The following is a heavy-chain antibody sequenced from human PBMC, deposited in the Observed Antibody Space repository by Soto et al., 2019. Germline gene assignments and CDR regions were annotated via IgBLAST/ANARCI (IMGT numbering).Heavy chain of an antibody. CDR2: ISAYNGNT. D-gene: IGHD6-19*01. J-gene: IGHJ4*02. CDR3: ARTKYSSGTGYYFDY. Sequence: ASVKVSCKASVYIFTSYGISWVRRAPGQGHEWMGWISAYNGNTNYAQKLQGRVTMTTDTSTSTAYMELRSLRSDDTAVYYCARTKYSSGTGYYFDYWGQGTLVTV. V-gene: IGHV1-18*01. CDR1: VYIFTSYG.